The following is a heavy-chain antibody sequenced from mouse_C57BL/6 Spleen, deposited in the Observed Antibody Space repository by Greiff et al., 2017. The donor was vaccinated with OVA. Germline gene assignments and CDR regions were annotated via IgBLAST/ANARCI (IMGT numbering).Heavy chain of an antibody. V-gene: IGHV5-6*01. J-gene: IGHJ1*03. Sequence: EVKLMESGGDLVKPGGSLKLSCAASGFTFSSYGMSWVRQTPDKRLEWVAPIRSGGSYTYYPDRVKGRFTISRDNAKNTLYLQLSRRKSEDTARYYCARQPPSTIVTFDWYFGVWGTGTTVTVSS. D-gene: IGHD2-5*01. CDR2: IRSGGSYT. CDR1: GFTFSSYG. CDR3: ARQPPSTIVTFDWYFGV.